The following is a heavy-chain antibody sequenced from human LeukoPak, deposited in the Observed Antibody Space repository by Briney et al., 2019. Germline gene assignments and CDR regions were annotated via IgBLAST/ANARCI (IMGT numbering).Heavy chain of an antibody. CDR3: AREGPYSSGLSGAFDI. CDR1: GFTFSSYG. Sequence: PGGSLRLSCAASGFTFSSYGMHWVRQATGKGLEWVSAIGTAGDTYYPGSVKGRFTISRENAKNSLYLQMNSLRAGDTAVYYCAREGPYSSGLSGAFDIWGQGTMVTVSS. CDR2: IGTAGDT. J-gene: IGHJ3*02. D-gene: IGHD6-19*01. V-gene: IGHV3-13*01.